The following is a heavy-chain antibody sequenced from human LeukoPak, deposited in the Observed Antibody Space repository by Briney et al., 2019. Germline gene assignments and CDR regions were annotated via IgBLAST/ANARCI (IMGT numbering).Heavy chain of an antibody. D-gene: IGHD3-22*01. J-gene: IGHJ4*02. CDR3: ARGPASYYESSGYSFYFDF. Sequence: GGSLRLSCAASGFTFSSYAIFWVRQAPGKGLEWVAIISYDGGNKYYADSVKGRFTISRDNSNNMLFLQMNSLRSEDTALYYCARGPASYYESSGYSFYFDFWGQGTLVTVSS. CDR1: GFTFSSYA. V-gene: IGHV3-30-3*01. CDR2: ISYDGGNK.